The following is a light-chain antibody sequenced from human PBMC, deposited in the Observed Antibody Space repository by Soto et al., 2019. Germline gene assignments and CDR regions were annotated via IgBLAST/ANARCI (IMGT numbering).Light chain of an antibody. V-gene: IGKV3-15*01. CDR2: GAS. CDR1: QSIDTN. Sequence: MTQSPAILSVSPGERATLSCRATQSIDTNLAWYQQKSGQAPRLLISGASTRATAIPARFSGSGSGTEFTLTISSLQSEDFAVYYCQQYNNWPRTFGQGTKVDIK. CDR3: QQYNNWPRT. J-gene: IGKJ1*01.